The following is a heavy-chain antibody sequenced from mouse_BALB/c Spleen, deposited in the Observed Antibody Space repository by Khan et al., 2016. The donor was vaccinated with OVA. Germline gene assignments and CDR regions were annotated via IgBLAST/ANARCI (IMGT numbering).Heavy chain of an antibody. D-gene: IGHD1-1*01. CDR3: NTHPDYYGSNPYFDY. CDR2: ISSGGSYT. CDR1: GFSFSSYS. V-gene: IGHV5-6-4*01. J-gene: IGHJ2*01. Sequence: EVELVESGGGLVRPGGSLKLSCAASGFSFSSYSMSWVRQTPEKRLEWVATISSGGSYTYYPDSVKGRFTISRDNAKNTLYLQMSSVTSEDTAMYYCNTHPDYYGSNPYFDYWGQGTTLTVSS.